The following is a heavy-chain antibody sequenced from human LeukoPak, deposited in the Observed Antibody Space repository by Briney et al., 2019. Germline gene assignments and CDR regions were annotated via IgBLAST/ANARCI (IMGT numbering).Heavy chain of an antibody. D-gene: IGHD3-10*01. CDR2: IYNSAST. V-gene: IGHV4-38-2*01. CDR1: GYSITNGDY. Sequence: PSETLSLTCVVSGYSITNGDYWGWIRQSPGKGLEWIACIYNSASTHYSPSLRSRVTILVDTSKNEFSLKMRSVTAADTAVYYCAKNSTSGFFDYWGQGTLATVSS. J-gene: IGHJ4*02. CDR3: AKNSTSGFFDY.